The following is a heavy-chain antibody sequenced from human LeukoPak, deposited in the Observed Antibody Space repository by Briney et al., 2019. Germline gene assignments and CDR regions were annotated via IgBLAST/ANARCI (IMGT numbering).Heavy chain of an antibody. CDR2: ISAGNGNT. CDR3: AREPLYGDYVGYFDY. J-gene: IGHJ4*02. V-gene: IGHV1-3*01. Sequence: ASVKVSCKASGYTFTSYAMHWVRRAPGQRLEWMGWISAGNGNTKYSQKFQGRVTITRDTSASTAYMELSSLRSEDTAVYYCAREPLYGDYVGYFDYWGQGTLVTVSS. D-gene: IGHD4-17*01. CDR1: GYTFTSYA.